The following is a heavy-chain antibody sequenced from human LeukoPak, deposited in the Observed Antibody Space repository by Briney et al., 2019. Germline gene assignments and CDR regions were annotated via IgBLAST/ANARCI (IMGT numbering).Heavy chain of an antibody. CDR3: AKGRSSWYVGNWFDP. CDR2: ISGSGGST. J-gene: IGHJ5*02. D-gene: IGHD6-13*01. CDR1: GFTFSSYG. Sequence: GGSLRLSCAASGFTFSSYGMSWVRQAPGKGLEWVSAISGSGGSTYYADSVKGRFTISRDNSKNTLYLQINSLRAEDTAVYYCAKGRSSWYVGNWFDPWGQGTLVTVSS. V-gene: IGHV3-23*01.